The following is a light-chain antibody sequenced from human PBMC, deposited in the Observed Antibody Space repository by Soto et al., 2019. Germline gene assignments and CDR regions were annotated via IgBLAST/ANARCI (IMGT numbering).Light chain of an antibody. V-gene: IGKV3-20*01. J-gene: IGKJ1*01. Sequence: EIVLTHSPGTLSLSPGERATLSCRAVQSFSSSYLAWYQQKPGQAPRLLIYGASSRATGIPDRFSGSGSGTDFTLTISRMEPEDFAVYYCQQYGSSPRTFGQGPKVDIK. CDR2: GAS. CDR3: QQYGSSPRT. CDR1: QSFSSSY.